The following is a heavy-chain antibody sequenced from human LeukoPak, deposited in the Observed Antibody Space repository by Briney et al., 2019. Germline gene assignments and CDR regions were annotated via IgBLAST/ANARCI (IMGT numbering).Heavy chain of an antibody. CDR2: TSSSDAGT. CDR3: AKNMGRWLVTQTAEYFQN. J-gene: IGHJ1*01. CDR1: GFTLSTYA. D-gene: IGHD6-19*01. V-gene: IGHV3-23*01. Sequence: GGSLRLSCAASGFTLSTYAMSWVRQTPGKGLEWVAATSSSDAGTYHADSVRGRFTISRDNSKNTLYLQMNSLRAEDAAVYYCAKNMGRWLVTQTAEYFQNWGQGSLVTVSS.